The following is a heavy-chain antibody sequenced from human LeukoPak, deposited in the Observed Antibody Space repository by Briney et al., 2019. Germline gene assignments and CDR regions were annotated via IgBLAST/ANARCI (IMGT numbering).Heavy chain of an antibody. Sequence: ASVKVSCKASGGTFSSYAISWVRQAPGQGLEWMGRIIPIFGTANYAQKFQGRVTITTDESTSTAYMELSSLRSEDTAVYYCARNGYSSGWYSFFDYWGQGTLVNGSS. CDR2: IIPIFGTA. CDR1: GGTFSSYA. CDR3: ARNGYSSGWYSFFDY. D-gene: IGHD6-19*01. J-gene: IGHJ4*02. V-gene: IGHV1-69*05.